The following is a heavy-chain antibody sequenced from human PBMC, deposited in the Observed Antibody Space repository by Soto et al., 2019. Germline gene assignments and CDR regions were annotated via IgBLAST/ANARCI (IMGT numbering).Heavy chain of an antibody. V-gene: IGHV3-33*01. CDR2: IWYDGSHE. CDR1: GFTFNNYG. D-gene: IGHD3-22*01. CDR3: ARDRYSYDSRAYQGVDWYFDL. Sequence: PXGSLRLSCSASGFTFNNYGMHWVRQAPGKGLEWVAVIWYDGSHESYADSVKGRFTISRDNSKNTLYLQMNSLRAEDTAVYYCARDRYSYDSRAYQGVDWYFDLWGRGTLVTVSS. J-gene: IGHJ2*01.